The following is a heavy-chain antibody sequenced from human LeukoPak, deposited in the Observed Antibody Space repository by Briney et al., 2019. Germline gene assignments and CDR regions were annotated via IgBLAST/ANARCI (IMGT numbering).Heavy chain of an antibody. V-gene: IGHV4-30-2*01. CDR2: IYHSGST. CDR1: GGSISSGGYS. Sequence: SGTLSLTCAVSGGSISSGGYSWSWIRQPPGKGLEWIGYIYHSGSTYYNPSLKSRVTISVDRSKNQFSLKLSSVTAADTAVYYCARAQQLVAYYFDYWGQGTLVTVSS. J-gene: IGHJ4*02. D-gene: IGHD6-13*01. CDR3: ARAQQLVAYYFDY.